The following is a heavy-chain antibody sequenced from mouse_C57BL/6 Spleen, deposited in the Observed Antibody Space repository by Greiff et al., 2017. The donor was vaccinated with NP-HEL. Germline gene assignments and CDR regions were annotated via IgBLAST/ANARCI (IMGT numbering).Heavy chain of an antibody. V-gene: IGHV5-4*01. CDR1: GFTFSSYA. CDR2: ISDGGSYT. Sequence: EVQLVESGGGLVKPGGSLKLSCAASGFTFSSYAMSWVRQTPEKRLEWVATISDGGSYTYYPDNVKGRFTISRDNAKNNLYLQMSHLKSEDTAMYYCARDYYGSSYRDYAMDYWGQGTSVTVSS. D-gene: IGHD1-1*01. J-gene: IGHJ4*01. CDR3: ARDYYGSSYRDYAMDY.